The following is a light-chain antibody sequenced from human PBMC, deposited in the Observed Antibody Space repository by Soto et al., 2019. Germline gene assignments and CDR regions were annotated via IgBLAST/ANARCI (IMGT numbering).Light chain of an antibody. CDR2: FGS. Sequence: TQYTLSLAVTPGWPASISCRSSQSLLHSDGYNYLEWYLQRPGQSPQILIYFGSNRASGVPDRFSGSGSGTDFTLRSSRVEAEDVGVYYCRQGPQPRTFGQGTKVEIK. J-gene: IGKJ1*01. CDR3: RQGPQPRT. CDR1: QSLLHSDGYNY. V-gene: IGKV2-28*01.